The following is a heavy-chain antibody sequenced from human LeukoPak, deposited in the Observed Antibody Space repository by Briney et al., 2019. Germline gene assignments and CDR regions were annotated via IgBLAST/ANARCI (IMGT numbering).Heavy chain of an antibody. CDR3: ARYRLREFDY. CDR1: GYSISSGYY. J-gene: IGHJ4*02. D-gene: IGHD4-17*01. Sequence: SETLSPTCTVSGYSISSGYYWGWIRQPPGKGLEWIGSIYHSGSTYYNPSLKSRVTISVDTSKNQFSLKLSSVTAADTAVYYCARYRLREFDYWGQGTLVTVSS. V-gene: IGHV4-38-2*02. CDR2: IYHSGST.